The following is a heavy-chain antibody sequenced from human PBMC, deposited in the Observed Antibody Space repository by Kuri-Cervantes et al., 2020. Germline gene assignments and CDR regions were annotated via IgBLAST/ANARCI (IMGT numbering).Heavy chain of an antibody. Sequence: ASVKVSCKASGYTFTSYYIHWVRQAPGKGLEWMGGFDPEDGETIYAQKFQGRVTMTEDTSTDTAYMELSSLRSEDTAVYYCATGAQWLVPHWGQGTLVTVSS. J-gene: IGHJ4*02. D-gene: IGHD6-19*01. CDR2: FDPEDGET. V-gene: IGHV1-24*01. CDR3: ATGAQWLVPH. CDR1: GYTFTSYY.